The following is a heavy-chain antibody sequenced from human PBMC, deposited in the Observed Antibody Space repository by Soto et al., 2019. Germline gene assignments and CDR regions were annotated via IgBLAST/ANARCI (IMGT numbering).Heavy chain of an antibody. CDR1: GFSLSTSGVG. J-gene: IGHJ4*02. D-gene: IGHD3-9*01. CDR2: IYWDDSK. V-gene: IGHV2-5*02. CDR3: AHKGPEDWPLDY. Sequence: SGPTLVNPTQTLALTCTFSGFSLSTSGVGVGWIRQPPGKALEWLAVIYWDDSKHYSPSLRSRLTITKDTSKNQVVLTMTNMDPMDTGTYYCAHKGPEDWPLDYWGQGTLVTVSS.